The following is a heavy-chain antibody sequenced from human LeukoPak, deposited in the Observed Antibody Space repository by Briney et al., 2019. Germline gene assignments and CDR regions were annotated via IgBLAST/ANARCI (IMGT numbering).Heavy chain of an antibody. CDR3: TTEIGYYYDSSGYYYN. CDR1: GFTFSNAW. CDR2: IKSKTDGGTT. V-gene: IGHV3-15*01. Sequence: TGGSLRLSCAASGFTFSNAWMSWVRQAPGKGLEWVGRIKSKTDGGTTDYAAPVKGRFTISRDDSKNTLYLQMNSLKTEDTAVYYCTTEIGYYYDSSGYYYNWGQGTLVTVSS. J-gene: IGHJ4*02. D-gene: IGHD3-22*01.